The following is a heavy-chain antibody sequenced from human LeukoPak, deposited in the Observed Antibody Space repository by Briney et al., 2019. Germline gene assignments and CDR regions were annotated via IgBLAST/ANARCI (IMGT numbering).Heavy chain of an antibody. CDR1: GFTFSSYG. D-gene: IGHD3-10*01. CDR2: IWYDGSNK. CDR3: ARALRGFDY. V-gene: IGHV3-33*01. J-gene: IGHJ4*02. Sequence: GRSLRLPCAASGFTFSSYGMHWVRQAPGKGLEWVAVIWYDGSNKYYADSVKGRFTTSGDNSKNTLYLQMNSLRAEDTAVYYCARALRGFDYWGQGTLVTVSS.